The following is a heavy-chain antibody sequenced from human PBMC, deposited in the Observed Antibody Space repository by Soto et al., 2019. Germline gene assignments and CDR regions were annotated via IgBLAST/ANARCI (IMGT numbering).Heavy chain of an antibody. CDR1: GGSISSYY. J-gene: IGHJ4*02. CDR2: IYYSGGT. D-gene: IGHD4-17*01. CDR3: ARMGRTTVTEIDY. V-gene: IGHV4-59*01. Sequence: SETLSLTCTVSGGSISSYYWSWIRQPPGKGLEWIGYIYYSGGTNYNPSLKSRVTISVDTFKNQFSLKLSSVTAADTAVYYCARMGRTTVTEIDYWGQGTLVTVSS.